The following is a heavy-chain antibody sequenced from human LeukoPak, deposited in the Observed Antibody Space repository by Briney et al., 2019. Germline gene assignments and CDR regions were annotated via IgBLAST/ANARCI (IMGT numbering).Heavy chain of an antibody. D-gene: IGHD2-15*01. CDR1: GGTFSSYA. CDR3: AMGYCSGGSCYSESGYYFDY. Sequence: GSSVKVSCKDSGGTFSSYAISWGRQAPGQGLEWMGGIIPIFGTANYAQKFQGRVTITTDESTSTAYMELSSLRSEDTAVYYCAMGYCSGGSCYSESGYYFDYWGQGTLVTVSS. CDR2: IIPIFGTA. J-gene: IGHJ4*02. V-gene: IGHV1-69*05.